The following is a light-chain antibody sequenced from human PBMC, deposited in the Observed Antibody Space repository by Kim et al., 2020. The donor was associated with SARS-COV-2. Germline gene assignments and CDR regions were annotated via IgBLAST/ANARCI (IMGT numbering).Light chain of an antibody. Sequence: SPGEGATLSCRASQIVRSNYLAWDQQKPGQAPRLLIYSASSRATGIPDRFSGSGSGTDFTLTISRLEPEDFAVYYCQQYDSTPRTFGQGTKVDIK. J-gene: IGKJ1*01. CDR3: QQYDSTPRT. CDR2: SAS. V-gene: IGKV3-20*01. CDR1: QIVRSNY.